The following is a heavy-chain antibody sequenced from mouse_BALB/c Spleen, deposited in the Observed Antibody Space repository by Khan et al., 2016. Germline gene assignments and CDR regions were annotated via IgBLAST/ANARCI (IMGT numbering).Heavy chain of an antibody. CDR2: ISSGGSYS. Sequence: EVELVESGGGLVKPGGSLKLSCTASGFSFSKYAMSWVRQSPEKRLEWVAEISSGGSYSYYPDTVTGRFTISRDNAKNTLYLEMSSLRSEDTAIYYCVGEGRTGVFAYWGQGTLVTVSA. D-gene: IGHD4-1*01. J-gene: IGHJ3*01. CDR1: GFSFSKYA. V-gene: IGHV5-9-4*01. CDR3: VGEGRTGVFAY.